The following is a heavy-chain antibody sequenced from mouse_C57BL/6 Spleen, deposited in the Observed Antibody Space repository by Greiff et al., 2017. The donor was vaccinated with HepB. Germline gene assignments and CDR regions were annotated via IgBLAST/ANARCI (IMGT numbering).Heavy chain of an antibody. CDR3: ARIGYEYDGTWFAY. V-gene: IGHV1-81*01. CDR1: GYTFTSYG. D-gene: IGHD2-4*01. Sequence: VQLQESGAELARPGASVKLSCKASGYTFTSYGISWVKQRTGQGLEWIGEIYPRSGNTYYNEKFKGKATLTADKSSSTAYMELRSLTSEDSAVYFCARIGYEYDGTWFAYWGQGTLVTVSA. J-gene: IGHJ3*01. CDR2: IYPRSGNT.